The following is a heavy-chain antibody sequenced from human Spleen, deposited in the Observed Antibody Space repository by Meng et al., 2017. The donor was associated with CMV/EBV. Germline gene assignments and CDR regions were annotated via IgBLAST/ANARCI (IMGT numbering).Heavy chain of an antibody. CDR2: ISSSSNYI. D-gene: IGHD1-26*01. Sequence: SCAAFGFIFSSYTMNWVRQAPGKGLEWVSSISSSSNYIYYADSVKGRFTISRDNARDSLYLQMNSLRAEDTALYFCAGEGRSGSYDYWGQGTLVTVSS. J-gene: IGHJ4*02. CDR3: AGEGRSGSYDY. CDR1: GFIFSSYT. V-gene: IGHV3-21*01.